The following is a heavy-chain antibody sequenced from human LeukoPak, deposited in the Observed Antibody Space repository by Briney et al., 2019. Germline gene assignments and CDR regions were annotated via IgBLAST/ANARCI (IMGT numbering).Heavy chain of an antibody. CDR2: ISSSSSYI. CDR1: GFTFSSYE. D-gene: IGHD6-13*01. CDR3: ARAAAAGTPLIDY. V-gene: IGHV3-21*01. Sequence: GGSLRLSCAASGFTFSSYEMNWVRQAPGKGLEWVSSISSSSSYIYYADSVKGRFTISRDNAKNSLYLQMNSLRAEDTAVYYCARAAAAGTPLIDYWGQGTLVTVSS. J-gene: IGHJ4*02.